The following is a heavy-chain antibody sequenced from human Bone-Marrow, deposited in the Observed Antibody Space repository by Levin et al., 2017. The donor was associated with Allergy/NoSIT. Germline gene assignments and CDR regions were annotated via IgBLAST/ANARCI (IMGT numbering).Heavy chain of an antibody. CDR1: GFTFRNYA. CDR3: ATFSSRDGYNFNY. J-gene: IGHJ4*02. Sequence: LSLTCVVSGFTFRNYAMHWVRQAPGKGLEWVAVISHDGSNKLYADSVKGRFTISRDNSKNTLYMQMNSLRAEDTAVYYCATFSSRDGYNFNYWGQGTLVTVSS. D-gene: IGHD5-24*01. CDR2: ISHDGSNK. V-gene: IGHV3-30*03.